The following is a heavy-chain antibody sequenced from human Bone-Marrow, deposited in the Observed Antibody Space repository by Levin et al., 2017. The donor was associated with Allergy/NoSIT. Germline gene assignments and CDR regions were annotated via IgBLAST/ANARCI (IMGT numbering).Heavy chain of an antibody. J-gene: IGHJ4*02. Sequence: GESLKISCTASGFTFSDNYMSWIRRAPGKGLEWVSYISNSGATIYCADSVRGRFTVSRDNARNSHFLQMDNLRVEDTAIYHCARGRYFARDYWGQGILVTVSS. CDR2: ISNSGATI. CDR1: GFTFSDNY. D-gene: IGHD3-9*01. V-gene: IGHV3-11*01. CDR3: ARGRYFARDY.